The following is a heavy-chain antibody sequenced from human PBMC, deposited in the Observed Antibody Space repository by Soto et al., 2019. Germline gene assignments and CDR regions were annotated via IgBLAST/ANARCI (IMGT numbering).Heavy chain of an antibody. Sequence: GSLRLSCAASGFTFSSYSMNWVRQAPGKGLEWVSYISSSSSTIYYADSVKGRFTISRDNAKNSLYLQMNSLRAEDTAVYYCAKDKTTMLSGLKDVWGKGTTVTVSS. V-gene: IGHV3-48*01. D-gene: IGHD2-15*01. CDR3: AKDKTTMLSGLKDV. CDR2: ISSSSSTI. J-gene: IGHJ6*04. CDR1: GFTFSSYS.